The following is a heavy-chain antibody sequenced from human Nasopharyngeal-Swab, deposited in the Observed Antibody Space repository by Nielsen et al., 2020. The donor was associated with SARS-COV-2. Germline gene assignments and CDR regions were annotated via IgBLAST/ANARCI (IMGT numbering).Heavy chain of an antibody. CDR3: ARADTAMANDAFDI. CDR1: GGSISSYY. CDR2: IYYSGST. D-gene: IGHD5-18*01. V-gene: IGHV4-59*01. J-gene: IGHJ3*02. Sequence: SETLSLTCTVSGGSISSYYWSWIRQPPGKGLEWIGYIYYSGSTNYNPSLKSRVTISVDTSKNQFSLKLSSVTAADTAVYYCARADTAMANDAFDIWGQGTMVTVPS.